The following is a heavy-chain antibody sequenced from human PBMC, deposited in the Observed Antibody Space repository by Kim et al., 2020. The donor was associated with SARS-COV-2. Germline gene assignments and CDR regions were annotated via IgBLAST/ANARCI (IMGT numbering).Heavy chain of an antibody. CDR1: GFTFDDYA. J-gene: IGHJ4*02. CDR2: ISWNSGSI. CDR3: AKDTGMVQGYYFDY. D-gene: IGHD3-10*01. Sequence: GGSLRLSCAASGFTFDDYAMHWVRQAPGKGLEWVSGISWNSGSIGYADSVKGRFTISRDNAKNSLYLQMNSLRAEDTALYYCAKDTGMVQGYYFDYWGQGTLVTVSS. V-gene: IGHV3-9*01.